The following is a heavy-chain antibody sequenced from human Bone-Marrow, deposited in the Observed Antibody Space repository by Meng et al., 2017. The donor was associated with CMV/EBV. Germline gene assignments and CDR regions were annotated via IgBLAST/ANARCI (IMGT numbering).Heavy chain of an antibody. CDR3: VRREYFGTENGI. V-gene: IGHV5-51*01. CDR2: IYPGDSDA. CDR1: GNRFSNYW. D-gene: IGHD2/OR15-2a*01. Sequence: GGSLRLSCQVSGNRFSNYWIGWVRQIPGKGLDWMAIIYPGDSDAVHNPSFQGRVTISADKSISTAYLQWSSLRASDTAMYYCVRREYFGTENGIWGQGTMVTASS. J-gene: IGHJ3*02.